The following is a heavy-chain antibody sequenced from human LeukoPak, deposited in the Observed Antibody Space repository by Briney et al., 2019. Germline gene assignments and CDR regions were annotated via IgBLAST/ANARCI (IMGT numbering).Heavy chain of an antibody. V-gene: IGHV3-7*01. CDR3: ARDRTTIFGVVAVDI. Sequence: GGSLRLSCATSGFTFNKFWMTWVRQAPGKGLEWVANIKQDGSEKYYVDSVKGRFTISRDNAKNSLYLQMNSLRAEDTAVYYCARDRTTIFGVVAVDIWGQGTMVTVSS. J-gene: IGHJ3*02. CDR1: GFTFNKFW. CDR2: IKQDGSEK. D-gene: IGHD3-3*01.